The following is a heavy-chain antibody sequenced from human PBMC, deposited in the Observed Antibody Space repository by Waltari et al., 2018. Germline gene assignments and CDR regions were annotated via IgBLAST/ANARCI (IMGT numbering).Heavy chain of an antibody. D-gene: IGHD2-8*01. V-gene: IGHV1-24*01. CDR2: FEPEDGET. CDR1: GYTLTELS. CDR3: ATGLINHLVRGLYMDV. J-gene: IGHJ6*03. Sequence: QVQLVQSGAEVKKPGASVKVSCKVSGYTLTELSMHWVRQAPGQGLEWMGGFEPEDGETSYAQKFQGRVTMTEDTSTDTAYMELSSLRSEDTAVYYCATGLINHLVRGLYMDVWGKGTTVTVSS.